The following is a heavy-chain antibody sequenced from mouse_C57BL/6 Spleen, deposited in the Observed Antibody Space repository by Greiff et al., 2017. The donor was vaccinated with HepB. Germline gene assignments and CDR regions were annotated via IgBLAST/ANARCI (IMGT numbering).Heavy chain of an antibody. Sequence: EVMLVESGGGLVKPGGSLKLSCAASGFTFSDYGMHWVRQAPEKGLEWVAYISSGSSTIYYADTVKGRFTISRDNAKNTLFLQMTSLRSEDTAMYYCARARITTVVEGFAYWGQGTLVTVSA. CDR3: ARARITTVVEGFAY. D-gene: IGHD1-1*01. CDR1: GFTFSDYG. CDR2: ISSGSSTI. J-gene: IGHJ3*01. V-gene: IGHV5-17*01.